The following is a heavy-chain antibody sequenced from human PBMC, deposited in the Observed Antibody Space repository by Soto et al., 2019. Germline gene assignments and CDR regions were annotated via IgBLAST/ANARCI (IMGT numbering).Heavy chain of an antibody. CDR1: GFTFSTYG. CDR2: ISYDGTKK. D-gene: IGHD2-21*02. CDR3: AKDLQSYGDYDYYCY. V-gene: IGHV3-30*18. Sequence: QVQLVESGGGEVQPGRSLTISCAASGFTFSTYGMHWVRQTPGKGLEWVAVISYDGTKKFYSDSVKGRFTISRDNFKNTLTLQMNSLRADDTAVYSCAKDLQSYGDYDYYCY. J-gene: IGHJ6*03.